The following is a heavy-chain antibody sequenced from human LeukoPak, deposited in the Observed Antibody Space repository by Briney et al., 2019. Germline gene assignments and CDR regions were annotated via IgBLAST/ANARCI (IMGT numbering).Heavy chain of an antibody. CDR1: GGTFSSYD. Sequence: ASVKVSCKASGGTFSSYDISWVRQAPGQGLEWMGGIMPMFGKTNYAQKFQGRVTITADESTSTAYMELSSLRSEDTAVYYCAREGLPYSSGWYDYWGQGTLVIVSS. CDR3: AREGLPYSSGWYDY. J-gene: IGHJ4*02. D-gene: IGHD6-19*01. V-gene: IGHV1-69*13. CDR2: IMPMFGKT.